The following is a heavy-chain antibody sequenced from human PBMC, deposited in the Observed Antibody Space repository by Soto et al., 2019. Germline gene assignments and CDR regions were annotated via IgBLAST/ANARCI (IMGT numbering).Heavy chain of an antibody. D-gene: IGHD5-12*01. CDR1: GVSFSGYY. CDR2: INHSEST. V-gene: IGHV4-34*01. Sequence: QVQLQQWGAGLLKPSETLSLTCAVYGVSFSGYYWSWFRQPPGKGLEWIGEINHSESTNYNPSLKSRLTTSLDTSTNQFSLKLNSVTAADTAVYYCAKGLVATDWGQGTLVTVSS. CDR3: AKGLVATD. J-gene: IGHJ4*02.